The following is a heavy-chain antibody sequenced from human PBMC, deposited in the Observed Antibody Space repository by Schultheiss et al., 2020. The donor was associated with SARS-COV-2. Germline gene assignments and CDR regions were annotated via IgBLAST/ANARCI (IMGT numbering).Heavy chain of an antibody. Sequence: SETLSLTCAVYGGSFSGYYWSWIRQPPGKGLEWIGEINHSGSTNYNPSLKSRVTISVDTSKNQFSLKLSSVTAADTAVYYCARGGYCSSTSCPPQPDLYYYYYGMDVWGQGTTVTVSS. J-gene: IGHJ6*02. CDR2: INHSGST. D-gene: IGHD2-2*01. V-gene: IGHV4-34*01. CDR1: GGSFSGYY. CDR3: ARGGYCSSTSCPPQPDLYYYYYGMDV.